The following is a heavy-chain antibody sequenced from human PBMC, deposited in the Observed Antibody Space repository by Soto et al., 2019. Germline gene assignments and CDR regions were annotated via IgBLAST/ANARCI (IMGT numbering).Heavy chain of an antibody. D-gene: IGHD4-17*01. V-gene: IGHV3-74*01. CDR2: IKSDETTT. Sequence: EVQLVESGGGLVQPGGSPRLSCAASGFTFTDYWIHWVRQVPGKGLVWVSRIKSDETTTGYADSVKGRFTISRDNAKNTVYLQMSSLRAEDTAVYYCARGLYLAYGQDFWGQGMLVTVSS. CDR1: GFTFTDYW. CDR3: ARGLYLAYGQDF. J-gene: IGHJ4*02.